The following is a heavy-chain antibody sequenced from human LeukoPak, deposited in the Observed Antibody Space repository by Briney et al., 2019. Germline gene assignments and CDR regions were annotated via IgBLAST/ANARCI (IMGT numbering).Heavy chain of an antibody. CDR1: GFSFSTYS. V-gene: IGHV3-21*01. CDR3: ARGRQLERGGYYFDY. Sequence: GGSLRLSCAASGFSFSTYSMNWVRQVPGKGLEWVSCISRTSRYIYYADSVKGRFTISRDNAKNSLYLQMNSLRAEDTAVYYCARGRQLERGGYYFDYWGQGTLVTVSS. J-gene: IGHJ4*02. D-gene: IGHD6-6*01. CDR2: ISRTSRYI.